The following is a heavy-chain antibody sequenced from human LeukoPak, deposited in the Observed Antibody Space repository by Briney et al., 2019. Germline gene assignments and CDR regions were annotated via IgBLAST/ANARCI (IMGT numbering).Heavy chain of an antibody. D-gene: IGHD6-19*01. CDR2: INHSGST. V-gene: IGHV4-34*01. CDR1: GGSFSGYY. J-gene: IGHJ6*02. CDR3: ARAGTRRYYYYGMDV. Sequence: PSETLSLTCAVYGGSFSGYYWSRIRQPPGKGLEWIGEINHSGSTNYNPSLKSRVTISVDTSKNQFSLKLSSVTAADTAVYYCARAGTRRYYYYGMDVWGQGTTVTVSS.